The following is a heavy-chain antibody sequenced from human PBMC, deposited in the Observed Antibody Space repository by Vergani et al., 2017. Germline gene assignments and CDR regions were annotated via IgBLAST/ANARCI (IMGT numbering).Heavy chain of an antibody. CDR3: AGHSTVEWLVKLGWIDP. Sequence: QLQLQESGPGLVKPSATLSLTCSVSGASIRSSNYYWGWIRQPPGKGLEWNASIYYSGSTYYNPSLESRFTISVVTTKNQFSLKLGSVTAADTAVYFCAGHSTVEWLVKLGWIDPWGQGILVTVSS. D-gene: IGHD6-19*01. CDR1: GASIRSSNYY. V-gene: IGHV4-39*01. J-gene: IGHJ5*02. CDR2: IYYSGST.